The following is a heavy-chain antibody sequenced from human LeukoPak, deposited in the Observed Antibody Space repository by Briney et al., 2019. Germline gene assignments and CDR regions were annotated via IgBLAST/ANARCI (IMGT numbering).Heavy chain of an antibody. CDR1: GFTFSSYS. V-gene: IGHV3-21*01. CDR3: ARGYCSGGSCYRFDY. D-gene: IGHD2-15*01. CDR2: ISSSSSYI. J-gene: IGHJ4*02. Sequence: GGSLRLSCAAPGFTFSSYSMNWVRQAPGKGLEWVSSISSSSSYIYYADSVKGRFTISRDNAKNSLYLQMNSLRAEDTAVYYCARGYCSGGSCYRFDYWGQGTLVTVSS.